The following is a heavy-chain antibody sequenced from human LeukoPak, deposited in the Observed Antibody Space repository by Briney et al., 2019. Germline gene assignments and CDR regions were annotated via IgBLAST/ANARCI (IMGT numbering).Heavy chain of an antibody. CDR2: INPNSGGT. CDR3: ARDRLAGNNWFDP. J-gene: IGHJ5*02. D-gene: IGHD6-19*01. Sequence: ASVKVSCKASGYTFTGYYMHWVRQAPGQWLEWMGRINPNSGGTNYAQKFQGRVTMTRDTSISTAYMELSRLRSDDTAVYYCARDRLAGNNWFDPWGQGTLVTVSS. V-gene: IGHV1-2*06. CDR1: GYTFTGYY.